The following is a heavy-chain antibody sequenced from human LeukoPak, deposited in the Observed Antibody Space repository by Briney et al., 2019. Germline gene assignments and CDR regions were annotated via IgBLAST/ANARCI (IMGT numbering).Heavy chain of an antibody. V-gene: IGHV1-18*04. Sequence: ASVKVSCKASGYTFTSYGISWVRQAPGQGLEWMGWISAYNGNTNYAQKLQGRVTMTTDTSTSTAYMELRSLRSDDTAVYYCARDGRPYSSSTSCSPGYDYWGQGTLVTVSS. J-gene: IGHJ4*02. CDR2: ISAYNGNT. CDR3: ARDGRPYSSSTSCSPGYDY. CDR1: GYTFTSYG. D-gene: IGHD2-2*01.